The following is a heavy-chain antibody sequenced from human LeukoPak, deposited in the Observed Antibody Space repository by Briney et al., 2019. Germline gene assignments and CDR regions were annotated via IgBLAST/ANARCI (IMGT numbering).Heavy chain of an antibody. D-gene: IGHD7-27*01. CDR1: CGSPCTKF. CDR3: ARCSNRGDY. Sequence: PPETLSLTCTVSCGSPCTKFWRWCGQPPGKGLEWIGFFSNSGTTTYNPSLKSRVTMSVDTSKNQFPLKLSSVTAADTAVYYCARCSNRGDYWGQGTLVTVSS. CDR2: FSNSGTT. V-gene: IGHV4-59*12. J-gene: IGHJ4*02.